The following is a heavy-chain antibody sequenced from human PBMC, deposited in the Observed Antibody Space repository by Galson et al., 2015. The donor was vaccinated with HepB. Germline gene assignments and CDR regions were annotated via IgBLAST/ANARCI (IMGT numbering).Heavy chain of an antibody. J-gene: IGHJ4*02. CDR3: ARVIIGYSYGVLDY. CDR1: GFTFSSYS. Sequence: SLRLSCAASGFTFSSYSMNWVRQAPGKGLEWVSSISSSSSYIYYADSVKGRFTISRDNAKNSLYLQMNSLRAEDTAVYYCARVIIGYSYGVLDYWGQGTLVTVSS. V-gene: IGHV3-21*01. CDR2: ISSSSSYI. D-gene: IGHD5-18*01.